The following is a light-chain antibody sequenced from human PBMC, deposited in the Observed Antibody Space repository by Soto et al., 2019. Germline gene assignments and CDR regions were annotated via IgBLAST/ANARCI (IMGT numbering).Light chain of an antibody. V-gene: IGKV1-5*01. CDR3: QQYNSYSGT. CDR2: DAS. CDR1: QSISSW. J-gene: IGKJ2*01. Sequence: DIQMTQSPSTLSASVGDRVTITCRASQSISSWLAWYQQKPGKAPKLLIYDASSLESGDPSRFSGSGSGTEFTLTNSSLQPDDFATYYCQQYNSYSGTFGQGTKLEIK.